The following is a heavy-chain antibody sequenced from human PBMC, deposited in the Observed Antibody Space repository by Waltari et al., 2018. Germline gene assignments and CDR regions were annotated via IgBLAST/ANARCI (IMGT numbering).Heavy chain of an antibody. CDR3: AREVEIAVAPGDYYYYGMDV. Sequence: QLQLQESGPGLVKPSETLSLTCTVSGVSFSSSSDYWGWISEPPGKGREWIGSIYYSGDNYYNPSLKSRITISVVTSNNQCFLKLSSVTAADTAVYYCAREVEIAVAPGDYYYYGMDVWGQGTTVIVSS. CDR2: IYYSGDN. CDR1: GVSFSSSSDY. V-gene: IGHV4-39*02. D-gene: IGHD6-19*01. J-gene: IGHJ6*02.